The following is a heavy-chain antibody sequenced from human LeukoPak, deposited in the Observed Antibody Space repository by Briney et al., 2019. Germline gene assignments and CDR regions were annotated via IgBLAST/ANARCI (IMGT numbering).Heavy chain of an antibody. Sequence: SETLSLTCTVSGGSISSSSYYWGWIRQPPGKGLEWIGSIYYSGSTYYNPSLKSRVTISVDTSKNQFSLKLSSVTAADTAVYYCARDPDYDILTGYQPNWGQGTLVTVSS. J-gene: IGHJ4*02. D-gene: IGHD3-9*01. V-gene: IGHV4-39*07. CDR3: ARDPDYDILTGYQPN. CDR1: GGSISSSSYY. CDR2: IYYSGST.